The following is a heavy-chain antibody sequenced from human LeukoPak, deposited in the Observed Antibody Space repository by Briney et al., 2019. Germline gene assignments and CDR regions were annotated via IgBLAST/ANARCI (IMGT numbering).Heavy chain of an antibody. CDR2: IIPIFGTA. Sequence: VASVKVSCKASGGTCSNSGISWGRQGHGQGLGWMGGIIPIFGTANYAPRLQGRVTITADASTTTAYLEVSTLRSADTAVYYCARGEVPPHYSESWGQGTRVTVSS. V-gene: IGHV1-69*13. CDR1: GGTCSNSG. CDR3: ARGEVPPHYSES. J-gene: IGHJ4*02.